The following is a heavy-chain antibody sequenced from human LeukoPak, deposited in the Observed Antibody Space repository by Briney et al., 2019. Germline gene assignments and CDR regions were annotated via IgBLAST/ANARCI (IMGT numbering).Heavy chain of an antibody. J-gene: IGHJ4*02. Sequence: ASVKVPCKASGYTFTSYGISWVRQAPGQGLEWMGWISAYNGNTNYAQKLQGRVTMTTDTSTSTAYMELRSLRSDDTAVYYCARAYSGYDKRGVDYWGQGTLVTVSS. CDR2: ISAYNGNT. CDR1: GYTFTSYG. D-gene: IGHD5-12*01. V-gene: IGHV1-18*01. CDR3: ARAYSGYDKRGVDY.